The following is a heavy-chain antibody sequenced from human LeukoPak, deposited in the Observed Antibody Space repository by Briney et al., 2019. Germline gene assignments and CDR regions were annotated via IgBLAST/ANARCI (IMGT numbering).Heavy chain of an antibody. CDR2: ISWNSGSI. CDR3: AKPRDPYYVDY. Sequence: GGSLRLSCAASGFTFDDYAMHWVRQAPGKGLEWVSGISWNSGSIGYADSVKGRFTISRDNAKNSLYLQMNSLRAEDTALYYCAKPRDPYYVDYWGQRTLVTVSS. J-gene: IGHJ4*02. V-gene: IGHV3-9*01. CDR1: GFTFDDYA.